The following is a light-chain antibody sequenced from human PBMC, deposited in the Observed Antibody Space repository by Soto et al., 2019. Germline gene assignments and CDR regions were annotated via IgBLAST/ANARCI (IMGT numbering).Light chain of an antibody. V-gene: IGLV2-14*01. J-gene: IGLJ1*01. CDR3: RSYTSSSTRDGG. CDR1: SSDVGGYNY. CDR2: DVS. Sequence: QSALTQPASVSGSPGQSITISCTGTSSDVGGYNYVSWYQQHPGKAPKLMIYDVSNRPSGVSNRVSGSKSGNTASLTISGLQAEDEADYYCRSYTSSSTRDGGFGTGTQLTVL.